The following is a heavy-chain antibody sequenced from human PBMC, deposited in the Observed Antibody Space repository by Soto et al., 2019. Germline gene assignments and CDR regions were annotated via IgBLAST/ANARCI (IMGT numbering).Heavy chain of an antibody. CDR1: GGSFSGHY. CDR3: ARHNQAPFDS. V-gene: IGHV4-34*01. CDR2: INHRGST. Sequence: PSETLSLTCAVYGGSFSGHYWSWIRQPPGKGLEWIGEINHRGSTNYTPSLKSRVTISVDTSKNQFSLMMNSVTAADTAIYYCARHNQAPFDSWGQGILVTVSS. J-gene: IGHJ4*02.